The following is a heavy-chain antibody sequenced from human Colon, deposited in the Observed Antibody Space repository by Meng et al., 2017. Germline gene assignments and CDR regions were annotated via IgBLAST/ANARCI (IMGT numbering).Heavy chain of an antibody. D-gene: IGHD2-2*01. J-gene: IGHJ4*02. CDR3: ARNPVIPDARTFDF. Sequence: QVQLQESGPGVVKPSQTLSLTCTISGGSSNSADYYWNWIRPSPGKGLEWLGYIHSSGNTYYTPSLKSRLTMSLDMSKNQFSLRLTSVTAADTAVYYCARNPVIPDARTFDFWGQGALVTVSS. CDR2: IHSSGNT. V-gene: IGHV4-30-4*01. CDR1: GGSSNSADYY.